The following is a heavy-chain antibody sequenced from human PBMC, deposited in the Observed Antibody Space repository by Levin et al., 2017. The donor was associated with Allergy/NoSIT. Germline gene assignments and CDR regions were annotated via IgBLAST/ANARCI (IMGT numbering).Heavy chain of an antibody. CDR1: GYTFTSYD. Sequence: GASVKVSCKTSGYTFTSYDINWVRQATGQGLEWMGWMSPKSGYTGYAQKFQGRVTMTGDTSISTAYMELSSLNSEDTAVYYCARGPPDWGFDYWGPGTLVTVSS. CDR2: MSPKSGYT. CDR3: ARGPPDWGFDY. D-gene: IGHD7-27*01. J-gene: IGHJ4*02. V-gene: IGHV1-8*01.